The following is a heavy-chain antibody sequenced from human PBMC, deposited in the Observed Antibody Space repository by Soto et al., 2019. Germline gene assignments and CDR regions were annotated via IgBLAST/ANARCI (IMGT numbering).Heavy chain of an antibody. CDR1: GGTLSSYA. V-gene: IGHV1-69*01. CDR3: ARAASKTGYYGSGSYPYYYYDMDV. CDR2: IIPIFGTA. D-gene: IGHD3-10*01. Sequence: QVQLVQSGAEVKKPGSSVKVSCKASGGTLSSYAISWVRQAPGQGLEWMGGIIPIFGTANYAQKFQGRVTIIGDESTSTAYMELSSLKSEDTAVYYCARAASKTGYYGSGSYPYYYYDMDVWGQGTTVTVSS. J-gene: IGHJ6*02.